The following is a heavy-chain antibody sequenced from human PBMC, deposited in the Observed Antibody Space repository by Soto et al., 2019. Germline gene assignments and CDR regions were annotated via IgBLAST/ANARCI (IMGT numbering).Heavy chain of an antibody. CDR2: TYYRSKWYN. CDR3: AREVYCSGGSRGFCLGYYYGMDV. V-gene: IGHV6-1*01. Sequence: SQTLSLTCAISGDSVSSNSAAWNWIRQSPSRGLEWLGRTYYRSKWYNDYAVSVKSRITINPGTSKNQFSLQLNSVTPEDTAVYYCAREVYCSGGSRGFCLGYYYGMDVWGQGTTVTVSS. J-gene: IGHJ6*02. CDR1: GDSVSSNSAA. D-gene: IGHD2-15*01.